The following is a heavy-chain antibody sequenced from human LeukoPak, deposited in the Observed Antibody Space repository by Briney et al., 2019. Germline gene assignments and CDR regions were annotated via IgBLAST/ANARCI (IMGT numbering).Heavy chain of an antibody. CDR3: ARHAGGWVFDY. CDR1: GDSSGTYY. D-gene: IGHD3-16*01. V-gene: IGHV4-59*08. J-gene: IGHJ4*02. CDR2: IYHPGITKRGST. Sequence: SETLSLTCTVSGDSSGTYYWSWIRQSPGKGLEWIGYIYHPGITKRGSTNCNPSLRSRVTISPDPSDFRFSLRLRSVTAADTAVYYCARHAGGWVFDYWGQGILVTVSS.